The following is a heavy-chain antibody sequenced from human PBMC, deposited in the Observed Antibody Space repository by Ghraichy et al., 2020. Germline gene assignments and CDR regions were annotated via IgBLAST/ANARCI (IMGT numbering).Heavy chain of an antibody. CDR2: IYYSGST. V-gene: IGHV4-31*03. D-gene: IGHD6-19*01. J-gene: IGHJ4*02. CDR1: GGSISSGGYY. Sequence: SETLSLTCTVSGGSISSGGYYWSWIRQHPGKGLEWIGYIYYSGSTYYNPSLKSRVTISVDTSKNQFSLKLSSVTAADTAVYYCARGVIILYPGRIAVAGSLVYWGQGTLVTVSS. CDR3: ARGVIILYPGRIAVAGSLVY.